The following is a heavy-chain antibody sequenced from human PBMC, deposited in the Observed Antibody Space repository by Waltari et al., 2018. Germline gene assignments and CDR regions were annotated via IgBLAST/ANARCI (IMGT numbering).Heavy chain of an antibody. Sequence: QVKLQESGPGLVKPSETLSLTCSVSGGSIGRYYWNWIRQPAGRGLEWIGHVYTTGSTNNNPSRKSRVTMSVDTSKNQLSLKLTSVTAADTAVYYCARGGAFGGEDAFDIWGQGTMVTVSS. J-gene: IGHJ3*02. CDR1: GGSIGRYY. D-gene: IGHD3-10*01. V-gene: IGHV4-4*07. CDR2: VYTTGST. CDR3: ARGGAFGGEDAFDI.